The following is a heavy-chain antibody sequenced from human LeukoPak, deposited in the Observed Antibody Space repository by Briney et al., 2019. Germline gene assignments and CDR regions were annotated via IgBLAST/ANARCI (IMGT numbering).Heavy chain of an antibody. CDR2: IYYSGST. J-gene: IGHJ4*02. V-gene: IGHV4-59*01. Sequence: SETLSLTCTVSGGSISSYYWSWIRQPPGKGLEWIGYIYYSGSTNYNPSLKSRVTISVDTSKNQFSLKLSSLTAADTAVYYCARTLCSGGSCYCDYWGQGTLVTVSS. CDR1: GGSISSYY. CDR3: ARTLCSGGSCYCDY. D-gene: IGHD2-15*01.